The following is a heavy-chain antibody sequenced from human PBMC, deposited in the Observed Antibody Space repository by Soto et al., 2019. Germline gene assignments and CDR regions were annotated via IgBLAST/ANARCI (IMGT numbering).Heavy chain of an antibody. V-gene: IGHV1-2*02. D-gene: IGHD6-13*01. CDR3: ARDPSIVAAV. Sequence: ASLKGSCKTSGYTFTVDYSNCVRQGPGQGLEWMGWINPNTGGTNYAQKFQGRVTMTRDTSINTAYMELSRLRSDDTAVYYCARDPSIVAAVWGQGTLVSVSS. CDR1: GYTFTVDY. J-gene: IGHJ4*02. CDR2: INPNTGGT.